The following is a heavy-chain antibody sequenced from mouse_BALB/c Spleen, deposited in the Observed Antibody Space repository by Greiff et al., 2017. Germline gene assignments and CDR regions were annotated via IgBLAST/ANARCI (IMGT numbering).Heavy chain of an antibody. CDR3: ARDDSNHWYFDV. CDR2: ISTYYGNT. J-gene: IGHJ1*01. D-gene: IGHD2-5*01. V-gene: IGHV1-67*01. CDR1: GYTFTDYA. Sequence: QVQLKQSGPELVRPGVSVKISCKGSGYTFTDYAMHWVKQSHAQSLEWIGVISTYYGNTNYNQKFKGKATMTVDKSSSTAYMELARLTSEDSAIYYCARDDSNHWYFDVWGAGTTVTVSS.